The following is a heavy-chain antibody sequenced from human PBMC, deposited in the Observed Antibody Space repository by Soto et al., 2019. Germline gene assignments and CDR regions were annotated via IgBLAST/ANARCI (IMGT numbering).Heavy chain of an antibody. CDR3: ANWNYPQSD. Sequence: QVQLVESGGGVVQPGKSLRLSCAASGFTFNTYGMHWVRQAPGKGQEWVAVISNDGSNKYYADSVKGRFTISRDNSKNALYLQVNSRRAEDTAVYYCANWNYPQSDWGQGTRVTVSS. D-gene: IGHD1-7*01. J-gene: IGHJ4*02. CDR1: GFTFNTYG. V-gene: IGHV3-30*18. CDR2: ISNDGSNK.